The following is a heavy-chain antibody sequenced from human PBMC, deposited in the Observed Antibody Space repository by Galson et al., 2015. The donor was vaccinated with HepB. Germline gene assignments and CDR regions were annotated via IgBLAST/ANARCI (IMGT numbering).Heavy chain of an antibody. V-gene: IGHV1-18*01. D-gene: IGHD3-22*01. CDR2: ISAYNGNT. CDR3: ARADNYYDSSGYSF. J-gene: IGHJ4*02. CDR1: GYTFTSYG. Sequence: SVKVSCKASGYTFTSYGISWVRQAPGQGLEWMGWISAYNGNTNYAQKLQGRVTMTTDTSTSTAYMELRSLRSDDTAVYYCARADNYYDSSGYSFWGQGTLVTASS.